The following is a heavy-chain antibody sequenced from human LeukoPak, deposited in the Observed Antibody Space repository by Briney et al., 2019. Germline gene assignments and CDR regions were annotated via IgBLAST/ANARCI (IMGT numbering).Heavy chain of an antibody. Sequence: SETLSLTCAVSGYFISSGYYWGWIRQPPGKGLEWIGSIYHSDSTYYNPSLKSRVTISVDTSKNQFSLKLSSVTAADTAVYYCARHDYYDLRFDYWGQGTLVTVSS. CDR2: IYHSDST. CDR3: ARHDYYDLRFDY. CDR1: GYFISSGYY. J-gene: IGHJ4*02. D-gene: IGHD3-3*01. V-gene: IGHV4-38-2*01.